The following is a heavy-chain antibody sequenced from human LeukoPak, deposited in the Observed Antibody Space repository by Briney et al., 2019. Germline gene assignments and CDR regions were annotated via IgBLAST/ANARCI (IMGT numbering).Heavy chain of an antibody. V-gene: IGHV4-34*01. CDR3: PRARFLEWLLSARYFDY. D-gene: IGHD3-3*01. Sequence: SETLSLTCAVYGGSFSGYYWSWIRQPPGKGLEWIGEINHSGSTNYNPSLKSRVTISVDTSKNQFSLQLSSVTAADTAVYYCPRARFLEWLLSARYFDYWGPGTLVTVSS. CDR1: GGSFSGYY. CDR2: INHSGST. J-gene: IGHJ4*02.